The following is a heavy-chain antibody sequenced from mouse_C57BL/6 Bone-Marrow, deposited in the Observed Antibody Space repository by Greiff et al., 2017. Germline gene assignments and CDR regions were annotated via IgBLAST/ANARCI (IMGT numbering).Heavy chain of an antibody. Sequence: EVKLVESGGDLVKPGGSLKLSCAASGFTFSSYGMSWVRQTPDKRLEWVATISSGGSYTYYPDSVKGRFTISRDNAKNTLYLQMSSLKSEDTAMYYCARHGWGRFAYWGQGTLVTVSA. CDR2: ISSGGSYT. J-gene: IGHJ3*01. CDR3: ARHGWGRFAY. D-gene: IGHD1-1*02. V-gene: IGHV5-6*01. CDR1: GFTFSSYG.